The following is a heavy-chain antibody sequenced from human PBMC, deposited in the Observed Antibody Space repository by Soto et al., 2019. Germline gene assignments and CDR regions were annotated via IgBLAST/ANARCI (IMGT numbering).Heavy chain of an antibody. D-gene: IGHD3-10*01. CDR3: ARVYYGSGSYRDYYFDY. V-gene: IGHV3-33*01. Sequence: QVQLVESGGGVVQPGRSLRLSCAASGFTFSSYGMHWVRQAPDKGLEWVAVIWYDGSNKYYADSVKGRFTISRDNSKNTLYLQMNSLRAEDTAVYYCARVYYGSGSYRDYYFDYWGQGTLVTVSS. CDR2: IWYDGSNK. CDR1: GFTFSSYG. J-gene: IGHJ4*02.